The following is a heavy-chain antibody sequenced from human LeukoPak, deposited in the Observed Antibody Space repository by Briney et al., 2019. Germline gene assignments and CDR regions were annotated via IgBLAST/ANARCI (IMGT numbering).Heavy chain of an antibody. CDR3: ARDFGIFDYGMDV. CDR2: IYTSGST. CDR1: GGSISSGSYY. V-gene: IGHV4-61*02. Sequence: SQTLSLTWTVSGGSISSGSYYWSWIRQPAGKGLEGIGRIYTSGSTNYNASLKSRVTISVDTSKNQFSLKLSAVAAADTAVYYCARDFGIFDYGMDVWGQGTTVTVSS. J-gene: IGHJ6*02. D-gene: IGHD3-16*01.